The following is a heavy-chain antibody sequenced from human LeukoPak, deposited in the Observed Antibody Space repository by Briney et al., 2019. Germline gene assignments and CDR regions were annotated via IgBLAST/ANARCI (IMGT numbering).Heavy chain of an antibody. Sequence: PGGSLRLSCAASGFTFSSYGMHWVRQAPGKGLEWVAVISYDGSNKYYADSVKGRFTISRDNSKNTLYLQMNSLRAEDTAVYYCAKDGGWREPGWAFDIWGQGTMVTVSS. CDR1: GFTFSSYG. CDR2: ISYDGSNK. CDR3: AKDGGWREPGWAFDI. V-gene: IGHV3-30*18. J-gene: IGHJ3*02. D-gene: IGHD2-15*01.